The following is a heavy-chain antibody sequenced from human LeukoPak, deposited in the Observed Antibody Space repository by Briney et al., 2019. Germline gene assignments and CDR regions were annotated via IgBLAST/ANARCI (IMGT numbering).Heavy chain of an antibody. Sequence: SGTLSLTCAVSGGSISSSNWWSWVRQPPGKGLEWIGEIYHSGSTNYNPSLKSRVTISVDKSKNQFSLKLSSVTAADTAVYYCARSLSSRELYYYYGMDVWGQGTTVTVSS. D-gene: IGHD6-13*01. V-gene: IGHV4-4*02. CDR2: IYHSGST. CDR3: ARSLSSRELYYYYGMDV. J-gene: IGHJ6*02. CDR1: GGSISSSNW.